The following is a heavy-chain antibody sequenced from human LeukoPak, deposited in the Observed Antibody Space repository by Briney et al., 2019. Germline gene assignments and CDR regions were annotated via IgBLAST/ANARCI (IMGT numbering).Heavy chain of an antibody. Sequence: SETLSLTCAVYGGSFSDYYWSWIRQPPGKGLDWLGEINPSGSTNDSPSLKGRVTISVDTSKNQFSLKLSSVAAADTAVYFCARVGYSYVINDWSRTGLGAYPTKYYYHMDVWDKGTTVTVSS. CDR2: INPSGST. CDR1: GGSFSDYY. D-gene: IGHD5-18*01. CDR3: ARVGYSYVINDWSRTGLGAYPTKYYYHMDV. J-gene: IGHJ6*03. V-gene: IGHV4-34*01.